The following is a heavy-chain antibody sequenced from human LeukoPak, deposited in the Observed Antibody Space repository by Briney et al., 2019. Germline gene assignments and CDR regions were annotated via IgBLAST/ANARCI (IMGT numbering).Heavy chain of an antibody. V-gene: IGHV4-59*01. CDR1: GGSISSYY. CDR3: ARVIQELALYYYYYMDV. D-gene: IGHD1-26*01. J-gene: IGHJ6*03. CDR2: IYYSGGT. Sequence: TSETLSLTCTVSGGSISSYYWSWIRQPPGKGLEWIGYIYYSGGTNYNPSLKSRVTISVDTSKNQFSLKLSSVTAADTAVYYCARVIQELALYYYYYMDVWGKGTTVTVSS.